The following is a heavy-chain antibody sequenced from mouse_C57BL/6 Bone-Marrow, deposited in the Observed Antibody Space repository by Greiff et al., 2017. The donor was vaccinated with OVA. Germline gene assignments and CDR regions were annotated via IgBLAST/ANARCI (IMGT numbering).Heavy chain of an antibody. CDR2: IDPENGDT. CDR3: TTRYRYYAMDY. CDR1: GFTITDDY. V-gene: IGHV14-4*01. J-gene: IGHJ4*01. D-gene: IGHD1-1*01. Sequence: EVQLQQSGAELVRPGASVKLSCTASGFTITDDYMHWVKQRPEQGLEWIGWIDPENGDTEYASKFQGKATITADTSSNTAYLQLSSLTSEDTAVYYCTTRYRYYAMDYWGQGTSVTVSS.